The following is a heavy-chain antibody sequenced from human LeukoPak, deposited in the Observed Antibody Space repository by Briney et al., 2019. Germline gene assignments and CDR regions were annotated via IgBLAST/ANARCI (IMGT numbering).Heavy chain of an antibody. CDR3: AREHDILTGYLDY. Sequence: GGSLRLSCAASGFTFSSYEMNWVRQAPGKGLEWVAVISYDGSNKYYADSVKGRFTISRDNSKNTLYLQMNSLRAEDTAVYYCAREHDILTGYLDYWGQGTLVTVSS. CDR1: GFTFSSYE. CDR2: ISYDGSNK. J-gene: IGHJ4*02. V-gene: IGHV3-30-3*01. D-gene: IGHD3-9*01.